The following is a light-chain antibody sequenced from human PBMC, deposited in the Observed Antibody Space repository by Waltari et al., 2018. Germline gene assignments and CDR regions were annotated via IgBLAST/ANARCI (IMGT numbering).Light chain of an antibody. CDR3: QQSYSTLNT. CDR2: AAS. J-gene: IGKJ5*01. V-gene: IGKV1-39*01. Sequence: DIQMTQSPSSLSASVGDRVTITCRASQSISSYLNWYQQKPGKAPKLLIYAASSLQSGVPSRFSGSGSGTDFTLTISSLQPEDFATYYCQQSYSTLNTFGQGTRLEIK. CDR1: QSISSY.